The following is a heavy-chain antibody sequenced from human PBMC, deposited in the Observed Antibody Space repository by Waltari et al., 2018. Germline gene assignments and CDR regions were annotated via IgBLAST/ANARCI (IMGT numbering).Heavy chain of an antibody. CDR1: GLSLGTHG. Sequence: QVQLVESGGGVVQPGMSLRLACAAYGLSLGTHGMHWVRQAPGKGLEWVALIFFGGGDSFYADSVRGRFTISRDNSKNTLYLDINSLRLDDTAIYYCAKDAFGNTYLDHWGQGTLVTVSS. D-gene: IGHD3-10*01. CDR3: AKDAFGNTYLDH. CDR2: IFFGGGDS. V-gene: IGHV3-30*19. J-gene: IGHJ4*02.